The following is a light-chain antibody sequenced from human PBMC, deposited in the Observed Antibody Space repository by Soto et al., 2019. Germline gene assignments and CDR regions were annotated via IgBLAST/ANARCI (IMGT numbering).Light chain of an antibody. V-gene: IGKV3-20*01. CDR1: QSVSSSY. CDR3: QQYGSSAT. J-gene: IGKJ1*01. CDR2: DAS. Sequence: EIVLTQSPGTLSLSPGERATLSCRSSQSVSSSYLAWYQQKPGQAPRLLIYDASSRATGIPDRFSGSGSGTDFTLTISRLQPEDFAEYDCQQYGSSATFGQGTKVEIK.